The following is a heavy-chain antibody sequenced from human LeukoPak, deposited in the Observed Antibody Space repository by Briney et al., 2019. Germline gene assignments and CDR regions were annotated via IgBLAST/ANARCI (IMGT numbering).Heavy chain of an antibody. V-gene: IGHV1-2*02. J-gene: IGHJ3*02. CDR2: INPNSGAT. CDR1: GYTFTDYY. CDR3: ARDGAFDI. Sequence: ASVKVSCKASGYTFTDYYMHWVRQAPGQGLEWMGWINPNSGATNYAQKFQDRVTMTGDKSITTAYMELSRLRSGDTAVYYCARDGAFDIWGQGTMVTVSS.